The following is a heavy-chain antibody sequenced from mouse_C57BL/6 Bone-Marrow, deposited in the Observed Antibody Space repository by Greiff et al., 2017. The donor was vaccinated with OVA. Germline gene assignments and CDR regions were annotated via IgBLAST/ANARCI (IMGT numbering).Heavy chain of an antibody. D-gene: IGHD2-3*01. Sequence: VQLQQSGPELVKPGASVKIPCKASGSTFTDYNMDWVKQSHGKSLEWIGDINPNNGGTIYNQKFKGKATLTVDKSSSTAYMELRSLTSEDTAVYYCARSGWLLPYYAMDYWGQGTSVTVSS. CDR1: GSTFTDYN. CDR2: INPNNGGT. V-gene: IGHV1-18*01. CDR3: ARSGWLLPYYAMDY. J-gene: IGHJ4*01.